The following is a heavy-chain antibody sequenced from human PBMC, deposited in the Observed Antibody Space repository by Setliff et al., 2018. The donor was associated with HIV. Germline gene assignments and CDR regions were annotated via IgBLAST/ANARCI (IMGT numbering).Heavy chain of an antibody. CDR1: GFTFSSYA. J-gene: IGHJ4*02. CDR2: ISGSGGST. CDR3: VKDSEGGYTYGAYDY. Sequence: PGGSLRLSCAASGFTFSSYAMSWVRQAPGKGLEWVSAISGSGGSTYYADSVKGRFTISRDKSKNTLYLQMNSLRADDTAVYYCVKDSEGGYTYGAYDYWGQGTLVTVSS. V-gene: IGHV3-23*01. D-gene: IGHD5-18*01.